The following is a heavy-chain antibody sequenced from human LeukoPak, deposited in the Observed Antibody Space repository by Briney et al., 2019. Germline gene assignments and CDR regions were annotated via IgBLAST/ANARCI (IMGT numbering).Heavy chain of an antibody. V-gene: IGHV1-2*02. CDR2: IHPNSGAT. CDR1: GYTFTDYY. Sequence: ASVKVSCKTSGYTFTDYYLHSVRQAPGQGLEWVGWIHPNSGATHYAQKFQGRLTMTRDTSISTVYMELTRLRSDDTAVYYCARDMGRYSGYDYDYWGQGTLVTASS. D-gene: IGHD5-12*01. J-gene: IGHJ4*02. CDR3: ARDMGRYSGYDYDY.